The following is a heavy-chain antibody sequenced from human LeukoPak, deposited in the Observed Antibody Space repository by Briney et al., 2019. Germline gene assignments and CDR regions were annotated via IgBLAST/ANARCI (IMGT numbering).Heavy chain of an antibody. Sequence: TGGSLRLSCAASGFIFSSYSMNWVRQAPGKGLKWISYISSDSSTIYYADSVKGRFTISRDNAKNSLYLQMNSLRAEDTAVYCCARVLHKRMYDSTTYFPYWGQGILVTVSS. V-gene: IGHV3-48*01. J-gene: IGHJ4*02. CDR1: GFIFSSYS. D-gene: IGHD3-22*01. CDR3: ARVLHKRMYDSTTYFPY. CDR2: ISSDSSTI.